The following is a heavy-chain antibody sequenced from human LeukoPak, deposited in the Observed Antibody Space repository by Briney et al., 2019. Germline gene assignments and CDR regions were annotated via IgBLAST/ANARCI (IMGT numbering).Heavy chain of an antibody. CDR3: ASGLVVITTCIQV. D-gene: IGHD3-22*01. J-gene: IGHJ4*02. CDR2: IYYSGST. V-gene: IGHV4-39*01. Sequence: PSETLSLTCTVSGGSISSSSYYWGWIRQPPGKGLEWIGSIYYSGSTYYNPSLKSRVTISVDTSKNQFSLKLSSVTAADTAVYYCASGLVVITTCIQVWGQGTLVTVSS. CDR1: GGSISSSSYY.